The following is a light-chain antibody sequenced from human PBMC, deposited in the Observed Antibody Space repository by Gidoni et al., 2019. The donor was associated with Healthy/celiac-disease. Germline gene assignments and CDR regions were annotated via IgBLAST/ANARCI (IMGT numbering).Light chain of an antibody. Sequence: AIRMTQSPSSFSASTGDRVTITCRASQGISSYLAWYQQKPGKAPKLLIYAASTLQSGVPSRFSGSGSGTDFTLTISYLQSEDFATYYCQQYYSYSMYTFGQGTKLEIK. CDR3: QQYYSYSMYT. V-gene: IGKV1-8*01. J-gene: IGKJ2*01. CDR2: AAS. CDR1: QGISSY.